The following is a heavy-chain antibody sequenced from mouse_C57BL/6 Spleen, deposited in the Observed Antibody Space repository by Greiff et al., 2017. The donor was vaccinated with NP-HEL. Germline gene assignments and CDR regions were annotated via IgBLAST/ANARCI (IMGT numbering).Heavy chain of an antibody. CDR3: ARQEGTWFAY. V-gene: IGHV5-9*01. Sequence: ESGGGLVKPGGSLKLSCAASGFTFSSYTMSWVRQTPEKRLEWVATISGGGGNTYYPDSVKGRFTISRDNAKNTLYLQRSSLRSEDTALYYCARQEGTWFAYWGQGTLVTVSA. CDR2: ISGGGGNT. CDR1: GFTFSSYT. J-gene: IGHJ3*01.